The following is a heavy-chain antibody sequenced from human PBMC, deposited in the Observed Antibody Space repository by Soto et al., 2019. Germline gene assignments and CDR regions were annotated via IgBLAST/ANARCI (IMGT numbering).Heavy chain of an antibody. CDR1: GGSISGYI. CDR2: IDSRGST. D-gene: IGHD2-2*01. Sequence: SETLSLTCTVSGGSISGYIWSWVRQPPGKRLEWIGYIDSRGSTNYSPSLTTRASISLDTSKNQVSLKMTSVTPADTAVYCCASATAIPWHLDCWGQRTLVTVSS. V-gene: IGHV4-59*13. CDR3: ASATAIPWHLDC. J-gene: IGHJ4*02.